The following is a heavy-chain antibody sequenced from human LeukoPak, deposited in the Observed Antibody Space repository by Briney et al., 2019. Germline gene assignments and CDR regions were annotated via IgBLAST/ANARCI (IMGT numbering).Heavy chain of an antibody. V-gene: IGHV4-61*02. D-gene: IGHD6-6*01. J-gene: IGHJ6*03. Sequence: SQTLSLTCTVSGGSISSCSYYWSWIRPPAGKGLEWIGRIYTSGSTNYNPSLKSRVTISVDTSKNQFSLKLSSVTAADTAVYYCARDIDGLDAGSSGQGYYYYMDVWGKGTTVTVSS. CDR1: GGSISSCSYY. CDR2: IYTSGST. CDR3: ARDIDGLDAGSSGQGYYYYMDV.